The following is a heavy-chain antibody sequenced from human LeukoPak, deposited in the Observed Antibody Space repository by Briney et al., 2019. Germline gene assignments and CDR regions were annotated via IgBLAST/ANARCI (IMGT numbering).Heavy chain of an antibody. CDR1: GFSFTNYA. Sequence: GGSLRLSCAASGFSFTNYAMSWVRQAPARGPEWVSSIRGNGETFYADSVKGRFTISRDNSKNTLYLQMNSLRAEDTAVYYCAKGGGYSYGPRDYYYYGMDVWGQGTTVTVSS. CDR3: AKGGGYSYGPRDYYYYGMDV. D-gene: IGHD5-18*01. CDR2: IRGNGET. J-gene: IGHJ6*02. V-gene: IGHV3-23*01.